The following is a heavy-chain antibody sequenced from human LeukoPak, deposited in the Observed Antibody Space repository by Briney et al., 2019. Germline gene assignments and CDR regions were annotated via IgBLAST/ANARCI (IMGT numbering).Heavy chain of an antibody. CDR3: ARAMVDSSSWYGRYYYYYMDV. CDR1: GYTFTSYA. Sequence: ASVKVSCKASGYTFTSYAMKWVRQAPGQGLEWMGWINTNTGNPTYGQGFTGRFVFSLDTSVSTAYLEISSLKAEDTAVYYCARAMVDSSSWYGRYYYYYMDVWGKGTTVTVSS. V-gene: IGHV7-4-1*02. CDR2: INTNTGNP. J-gene: IGHJ6*03. D-gene: IGHD6-13*01.